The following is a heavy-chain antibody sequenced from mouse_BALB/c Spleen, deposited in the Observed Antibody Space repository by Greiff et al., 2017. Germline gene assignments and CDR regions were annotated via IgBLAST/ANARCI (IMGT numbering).Heavy chain of an antibody. CDR3: ARKEYGNRWYAMDY. CDR1: GFSLTSYG. Sequence: VHLVESGPGLVQPSQSLSITCTVSGFSLTSYGVHWVRQSPGKGLEWLGVIWSGGSTDYNAAFLSRLSISKDNYKSQVFFKMNSLQANAPAIYYGARKEYGNRWYAMDYWGQGTSVTVSS. CDR2: IWSGGST. D-gene: IGHD2-10*02. J-gene: IGHJ4*01. V-gene: IGHV2-2*02.